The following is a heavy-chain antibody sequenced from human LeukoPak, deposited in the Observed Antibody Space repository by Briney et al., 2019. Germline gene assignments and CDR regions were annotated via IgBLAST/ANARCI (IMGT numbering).Heavy chain of an antibody. CDR3: ARDVWTGVAVSDY. D-gene: IGHD6-19*01. V-gene: IGHV3-69-1*01. CDR1: GFSVRNYY. Sequence: GGSLRLSCAASGFSVRNYYMNWVRQAPGKGLEVVSLIRGSGETSYADSVRGRFAISRDNAKTSVYLQLNSLRADDTAVYYCARDVWTGVAVSDYWGQGTLVTVSP. J-gene: IGHJ4*02. CDR2: IRGSGET.